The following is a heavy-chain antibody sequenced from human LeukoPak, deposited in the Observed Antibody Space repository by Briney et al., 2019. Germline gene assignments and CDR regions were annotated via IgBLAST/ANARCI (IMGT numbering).Heavy chain of an antibody. CDR2: IYTSRST. V-gene: IGHV4-61*02. D-gene: IGHD3-22*01. CDR3: ARGRVYDSSGYYPAAYFDY. J-gene: IGHJ4*02. Sequence: PSETLSLTCTVSGGSIRSGSYYWSWVRPPAGKGLEWIGRIYTSRSTNYNPSLKIRVTISVDTSKNQFSLKLSSVTAADTAVYYCARGRVYDSSGYYPAAYFDYWGQGTLVTVSS. CDR1: GGSIRSGSYY.